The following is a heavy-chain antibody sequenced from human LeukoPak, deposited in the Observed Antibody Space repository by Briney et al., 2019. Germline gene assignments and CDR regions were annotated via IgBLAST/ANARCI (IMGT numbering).Heavy chain of an antibody. CDR2: IKQDGSEK. J-gene: IGHJ6*04. CDR3: AELGITMIGGV. D-gene: IGHD3-10*02. CDR1: GFTFSSYW. V-gene: IGHV3-7*01. Sequence: GSLLLSCAASGFTFSSYWMSWVRQAPGKGLEWVANIKQDGSEKYYVDSVKGRFTISRDNAKNSLYLQMNSLRAEDTAVYYCAELGITMIGGVWGKGTTVTISS.